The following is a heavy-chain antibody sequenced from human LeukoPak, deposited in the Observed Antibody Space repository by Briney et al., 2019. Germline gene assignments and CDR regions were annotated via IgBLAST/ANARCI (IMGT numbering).Heavy chain of an antibody. CDR1: GGSVKSYY. D-gene: IGHD5-12*01. Sequence: SETLSLTCTVSGGSVKSYYWSWIRQSPGKGLEWIAYIHYSGSTNYNPSLKSRVTISVDTSKNQFSLKLSSVTAADTAVYYCARTSGYDVNFDYWGQGTLVTVSS. CDR2: IHYSGST. V-gene: IGHV4-59*08. J-gene: IGHJ4*02. CDR3: ARTSGYDVNFDY.